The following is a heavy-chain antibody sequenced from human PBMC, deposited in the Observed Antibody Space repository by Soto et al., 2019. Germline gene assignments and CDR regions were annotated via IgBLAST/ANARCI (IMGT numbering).Heavy chain of an antibody. CDR1: GFTFSSYG. J-gene: IGHJ6*03. Sequence: QVQLVESGGGVVQPGRSLRLSCAASGFTFSSYGMHWVRQAPGKGLEWVAVIWYDGSNKYYADSVKGRFTISRDNSKNTLYLQMNSLRAEDTAVYYCARDGGADIAAAVGYYYYMDVWGKGTTVTVSS. CDR3: ARDGGADIAAAVGYYYYMDV. D-gene: IGHD6-13*01. CDR2: IWYDGSNK. V-gene: IGHV3-33*01.